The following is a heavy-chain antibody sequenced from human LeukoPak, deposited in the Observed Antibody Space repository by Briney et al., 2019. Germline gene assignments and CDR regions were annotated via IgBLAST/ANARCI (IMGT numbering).Heavy chain of an antibody. D-gene: IGHD2-15*01. CDR1: GFTFSSYG. CDR3: AKSVVAALDYFDY. J-gene: IGHJ4*02. Sequence: GGSLRLSCAASGFTFSSYGMHWVRQAPGKGLEWVAVISYDGSNKYYADSVKGRFTISRDNSKNMLYLQMNSLRAEDTAVYYCAKSVVAALDYFDYWGQGTLVTVSS. V-gene: IGHV3-30*18. CDR2: ISYDGSNK.